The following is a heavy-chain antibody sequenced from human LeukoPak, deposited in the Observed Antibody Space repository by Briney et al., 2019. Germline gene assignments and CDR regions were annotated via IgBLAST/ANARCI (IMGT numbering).Heavy chain of an antibody. Sequence: PGGSLRLSCAASGFTFITYEMNWVRQAPGKGLECVSYIRSSGNSIYYADSVKGRFTISRDNPKNALYLQMNSLRSEHTSVYYCARWDYWGKGTLVSVSS. CDR3: ARWDY. J-gene: IGHJ4*02. CDR1: GFTFITYE. CDR2: IRSSGNSI. V-gene: IGHV3-48*03.